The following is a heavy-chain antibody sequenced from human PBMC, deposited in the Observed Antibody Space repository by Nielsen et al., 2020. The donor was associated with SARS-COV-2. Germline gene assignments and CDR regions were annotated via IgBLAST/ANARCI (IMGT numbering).Heavy chain of an antibody. CDR2: IYTDGST. CDR3: AKDNWGRMDV. V-gene: IGHV3-66*01. CDR1: GFTISSSF. Sequence: GGSLRLSCGASGFTISSSFMSWVRQAEGKGLDWVSVIYTDGSTSHADSVKGRFTISRENSKNTLYLQMNSLRAEDTAVYYFAKDNWGRMDVWGQGTTVTVSS. D-gene: IGHD7-27*01. J-gene: IGHJ6*02.